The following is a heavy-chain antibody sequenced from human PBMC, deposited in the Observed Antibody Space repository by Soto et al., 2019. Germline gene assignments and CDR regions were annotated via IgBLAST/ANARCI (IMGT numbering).Heavy chain of an antibody. Sequence: SETLSLTCTVSGGSISNGDYYWSWIRQPPGKGLEWIGYIYYSGSTYYNPSLKSRVTISVDTSKNQFSLKLSSVTAADTAVYYCAGLQSMRLSGLDPWGQGTLVTVSS. CDR1: GGSISNGDYY. CDR2: IYYSGST. D-gene: IGHD3-16*02. J-gene: IGHJ5*02. V-gene: IGHV4-30-4*01. CDR3: AGLQSMRLSGLDP.